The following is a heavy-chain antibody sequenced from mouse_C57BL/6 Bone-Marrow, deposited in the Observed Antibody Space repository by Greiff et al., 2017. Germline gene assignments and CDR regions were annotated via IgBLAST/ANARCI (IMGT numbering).Heavy chain of an antibody. J-gene: IGHJ1*03. Sequence: QVQLQQSGPGLVQPSQCLSITCTVSGFSLTSYGVHWVRQSPGKGLEWLGVIWRGGSTDYNAAFMSRLSITKDNSKSQVFFKMNSLQADDTAIYYCAIGVYYGSSIYWYFDVWGTGTTVTVSS. V-gene: IGHV2-5*01. CDR3: AIGVYYGSSIYWYFDV. CDR1: GFSLTSYG. D-gene: IGHD1-1*01. CDR2: IWRGGST.